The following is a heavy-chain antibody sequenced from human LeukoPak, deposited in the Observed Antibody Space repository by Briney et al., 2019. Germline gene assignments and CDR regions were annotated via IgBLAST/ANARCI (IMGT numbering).Heavy chain of an antibody. Sequence: GSLRLSCAVSGITLSNYGMSWVRQAPGKGLEWVAGISDSGGRTNYADSVKGRFTISRDNPKNTLYLQMNSLRAEDTAVYFCAKRGAVIRVILVGFHKEAYYFDSWGQGALVTVSS. D-gene: IGHD3-22*01. J-gene: IGHJ4*02. CDR3: AKRGAVIRVILVGFHKEAYYFDS. V-gene: IGHV3-23*01. CDR1: GITLSNYG. CDR2: ISDSGGRT.